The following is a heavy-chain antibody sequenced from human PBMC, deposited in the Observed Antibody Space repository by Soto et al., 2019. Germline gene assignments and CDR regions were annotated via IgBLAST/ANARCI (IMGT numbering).Heavy chain of an antibody. CDR1: GGSISSSSYY. CDR2: IYYSGST. CDR3: VRLIESIVLMGGAGAFDI. Sequence: QLLESGPGLVKPSETLSLTCTVSGGSISSSSYYWGWIRQPPGKGLEWIGSIYYSGSTYYNPSLKSRVTISVDTSKNQFSLKLSSVTAADTAVYYCVRLIESIVLMGGAGAFDIWGQGTMVTVSS. V-gene: IGHV4-39*01. J-gene: IGHJ3*02. D-gene: IGHD2-8*01.